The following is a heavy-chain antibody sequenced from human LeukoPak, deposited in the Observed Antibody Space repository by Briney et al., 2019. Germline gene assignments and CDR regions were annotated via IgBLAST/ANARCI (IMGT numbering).Heavy chain of an antibody. V-gene: IGHV3-23*01. CDR1: GFTFSSYA. CDR2: ISGSGGST. CDR3: AKDLMGYGSGSYFDY. J-gene: IGHJ4*02. Sequence: GGSLRLSCAASGFTFSSYAMSWVHQAPGKGLEWVSAISGSGGSTYYADSVKGRFTISRDNSKNTLYLQMNSLRAEDTAVYYCAKDLMGYGSGSYFDYWGQGTLVTVSS. D-gene: IGHD3-10*01.